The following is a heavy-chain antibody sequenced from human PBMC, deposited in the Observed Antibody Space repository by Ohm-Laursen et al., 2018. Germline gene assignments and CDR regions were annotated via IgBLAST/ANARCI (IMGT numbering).Heavy chain of an antibody. Sequence: SLRLSCTASGFTFGNYAMSWVRQAPGKGLEWVSGFSGSGDSTYYADSVKGRFTISRDNSKNTLYLQINSLRAEDTAVYYCAKGLWNSYYFDYWGQGTLVTVSS. CDR1: GFTFGNYA. CDR2: FSGSGDST. V-gene: IGHV3-23*01. J-gene: IGHJ4*02. CDR3: AKGLWNSYYFDY. D-gene: IGHD1-7*01.